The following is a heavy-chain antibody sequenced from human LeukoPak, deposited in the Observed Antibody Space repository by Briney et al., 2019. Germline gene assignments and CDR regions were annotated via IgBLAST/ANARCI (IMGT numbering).Heavy chain of an antibody. V-gene: IGHV3-30*03. Sequence: GGSLRLSCAASGFSFRSHGMHWVRQAPGKGLEWMTLISYDGTNEEYADSVKGRFTISRDNSKNTIYLQLNSLTTEDTAVYYCARGARELDCWGLGTLVTVSS. CDR3: ARGARELDC. CDR2: ISYDGTNE. CDR1: GFSFRSHG. D-gene: IGHD1-1*01. J-gene: IGHJ4*02.